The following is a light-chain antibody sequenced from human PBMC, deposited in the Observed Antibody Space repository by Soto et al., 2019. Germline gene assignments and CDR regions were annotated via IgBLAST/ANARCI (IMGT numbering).Light chain of an antibody. CDR1: QGISNY. CDR3: QQANSFPLT. V-gene: IGKV1-27*01. CDR2: AAS. Sequence: DIQMTQSPSSLSASVGDRVTINCRASQGISNYLAWYQQKPGQVPRLLIFAASTLPSGAPSRFSGRGSGTAFTLTITSLQPEDIATYYCQQANSFPLTFGQGTRLEIK. J-gene: IGKJ5*01.